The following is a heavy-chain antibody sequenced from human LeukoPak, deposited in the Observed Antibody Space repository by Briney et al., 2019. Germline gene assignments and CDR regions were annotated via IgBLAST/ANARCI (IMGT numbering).Heavy chain of an antibody. Sequence: SETLSLTCSVSGGSMSSSGFYWGWIRQPPGKGLEWIGSIYYSGSTYYNPSLKSRVTIFIDTSKNQFSLNLSSVTAADTAVYYCARHEYSGSYYGLSWFDPWGQGTLVTVSS. J-gene: IGHJ5*02. CDR1: GGSMSSSGFY. D-gene: IGHD1-26*01. CDR2: IYYSGST. V-gene: IGHV4-39*01. CDR3: ARHEYSGSYYGLSWFDP.